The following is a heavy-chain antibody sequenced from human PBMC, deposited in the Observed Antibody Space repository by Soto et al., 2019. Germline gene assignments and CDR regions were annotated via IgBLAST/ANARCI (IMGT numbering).Heavy chain of an antibody. CDR1: GYTFTSYG. V-gene: IGHV1-18*01. CDR2: ISAYNGNT. CDR3: ARYVMEAAAGPWDYYYMDV. Sequence: ASVKVSCKASGYTFTSYGISWVRQAPGQGLEWMGWISAYNGNTNYAQKLQGRVTMTTDTSTSTAYMELRSLRSDDTAVYYCARYVMEAAAGPWDYYYMDVWGKGTTVTVSS. D-gene: IGHD6-13*01. J-gene: IGHJ6*03.